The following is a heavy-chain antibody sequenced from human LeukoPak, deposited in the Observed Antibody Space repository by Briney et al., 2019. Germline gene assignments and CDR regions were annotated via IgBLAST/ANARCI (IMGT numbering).Heavy chain of an antibody. V-gene: IGHV4-59*08. J-gene: IGHJ4*02. D-gene: IGHD5-24*01. Sequence: PSQTLSLTWTVTGGSMISYYWSWIRQPPGKGLDWIGYIYYSGSTKYNPSLKSRVTISVDTSKNQFSLKLSSVTAADTAVYYCARGARAGYNLEPFDYWGQGTLVTVSS. CDR2: IYYSGST. CDR1: GGSMISYY. CDR3: ARGARAGYNLEPFDY.